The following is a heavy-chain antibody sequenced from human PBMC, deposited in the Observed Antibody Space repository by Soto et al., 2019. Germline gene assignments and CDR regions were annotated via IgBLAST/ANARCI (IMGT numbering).Heavy chain of an antibody. CDR1: GYTFTAYN. CDR3: ARNMDYYYGRGSGNGHGV. D-gene: IGHD3-10*02. Sequence: QVRLVQSGAEVKEPGDSVRVSCEASGYTFTAYNIHWVRQAPGQGLEWMGWINPKFGDTGYAQDFQGRVSMTSDMAISTVYMEWSRLTSDDTAIYYCARNMDYYYGRGSGNGHGVWGQGTTVTVFS. CDR2: INPKFGDT. J-gene: IGHJ6*02. V-gene: IGHV1-2*02.